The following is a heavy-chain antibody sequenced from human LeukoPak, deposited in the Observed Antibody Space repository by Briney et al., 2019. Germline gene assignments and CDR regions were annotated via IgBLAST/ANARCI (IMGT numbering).Heavy chain of an antibody. V-gene: IGHV3-53*01. CDR2: LYPDGRT. D-gene: IGHD3-10*01. Sequence: GGSLRLSRAASGFAVSSNYMNWVRQAPGKGLEWVSVLYPDGRTYYGDSVKGRFTISRDISKNTLFLQMTSLRAEDTAVYYCAKVKGWYGEGYFDYWGQGNLVTVSS. CDR3: AKVKGWYGEGYFDY. J-gene: IGHJ4*02. CDR1: GFAVSSNY.